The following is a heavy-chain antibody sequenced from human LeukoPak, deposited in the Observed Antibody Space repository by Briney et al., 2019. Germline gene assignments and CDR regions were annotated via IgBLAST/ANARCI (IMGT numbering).Heavy chain of an antibody. CDR3: AKDGGYSSSWSLMDV. J-gene: IGHJ6*02. D-gene: IGHD6-13*01. Sequence: GGSLRLSCAASGFTFDDYAMHWVRQAPGKGLEWVSGISWDSGSIGYADSVKGRFTISRDNAKNSLYLQMNSLRAEDTALYYCAKDGGYSSSWSLMDVWGQGTTVTVSS. V-gene: IGHV3-9*01. CDR1: GFTFDDYA. CDR2: ISWDSGSI.